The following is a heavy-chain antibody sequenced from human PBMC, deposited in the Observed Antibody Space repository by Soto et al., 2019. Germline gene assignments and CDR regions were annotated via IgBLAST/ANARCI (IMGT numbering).Heavy chain of an antibody. D-gene: IGHD2-15*01. J-gene: IGHJ6*02. CDR2: IYYSGST. V-gene: IGHV4-31*02. CDR3: ARDWGTGYCSGGSCYGLGYGMDV. CDR1: GGSISSGGYS. Sequence: PSETLSLTCAVSGGSISSGGYSWSWIRQPPGKGLEWIGYIYYSGSTYYNPSLKSRVTISVDTSKNQFSLKLSSVTAADTAVYYCARDWGTGYCSGGSCYGLGYGMDVWGQGTTVTVSS.